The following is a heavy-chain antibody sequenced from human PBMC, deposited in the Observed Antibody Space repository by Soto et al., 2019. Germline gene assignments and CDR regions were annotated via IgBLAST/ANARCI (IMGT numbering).Heavy chain of an antibody. D-gene: IGHD2-15*01. CDR3: AREFCSGGNCYTYYFDP. Sequence: GGSLRLSCAGSGFTLTRSAVSWVRQAPGKGLVWVSHINTDGSNTNYADSVKGRFTISRDNAKSTLFLQMNSLRDEDTAVYYCAREFCSGGNCYTYYFDPWGQGIPVTVSS. CDR1: GFTLTRSA. CDR2: INTDGSNT. V-gene: IGHV3-74*01. J-gene: IGHJ5*02.